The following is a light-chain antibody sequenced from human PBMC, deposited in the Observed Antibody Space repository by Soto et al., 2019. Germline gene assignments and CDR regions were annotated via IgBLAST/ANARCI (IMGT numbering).Light chain of an antibody. CDR2: GAS. Sequence: IPSSPATESVSPGEIAQISFLALQSVRSDLAWYQQKPGQAPRILIYGASTRATDIPARFSGNGSVTEFTLTIRSLQPEDFAVYYCQQYRVWPPALTCGGGHKVDIK. J-gene: IGKJ4*01. V-gene: IGKV3-15*01. CDR1: QSVRSD. CDR3: QQYRVWPPALT.